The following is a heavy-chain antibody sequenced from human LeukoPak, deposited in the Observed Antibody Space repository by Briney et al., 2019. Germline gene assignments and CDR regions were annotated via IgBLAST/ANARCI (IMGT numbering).Heavy chain of an antibody. CDR1: GYSFSTYW. J-gene: IGHJ6*02. V-gene: IGHV5-51*01. D-gene: IGHD1-26*01. CDR2: IYPDDSDP. Sequence: GESLKISCQGSGYSFSTYWIGWVRQMPGKGLEWMGIIYPDDSDPKYSPSLQGQVTISVDKSISTAYLQWSSLRASDTAMYYCARPVGRNGMDVWGQGTTVTVSS. CDR3: ARPVGRNGMDV.